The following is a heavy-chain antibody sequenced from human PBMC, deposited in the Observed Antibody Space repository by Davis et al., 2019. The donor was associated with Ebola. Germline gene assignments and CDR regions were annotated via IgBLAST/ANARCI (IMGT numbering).Heavy chain of an antibody. CDR2: IKQDGSEK. CDR3: ARVLRSGWWDWYFDL. D-gene: IGHD6-19*01. Sequence: GESLKISCAASGFTFSSYWMSWVRQAPGKGLEWVANIKQDGSEKYYADSVKGRFTISRDNAKNSLYLQMNSLRAEDTAVYYCARVLRSGWWDWYFDLWGRGTLVTVSS. V-gene: IGHV3-7*01. CDR1: GFTFSSYW. J-gene: IGHJ2*01.